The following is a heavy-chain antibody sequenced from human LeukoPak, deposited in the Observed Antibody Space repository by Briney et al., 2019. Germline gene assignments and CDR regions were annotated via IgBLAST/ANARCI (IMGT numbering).Heavy chain of an antibody. CDR2: IIPIAGKV. Sequence: SVKVSCKASGGPFSSYAISWVRQAPGQGLEWMGRIIPIAGKVNYAQKVQGRVTITADKATTTAYMELSSLRSDDTAVYYCARTRSYYYESSGGLAFDIWGQGTTVIVS. D-gene: IGHD3-22*01. J-gene: IGHJ3*02. CDR1: GGPFSSYA. CDR3: ARTRSYYYESSGGLAFDI. V-gene: IGHV1-69*04.